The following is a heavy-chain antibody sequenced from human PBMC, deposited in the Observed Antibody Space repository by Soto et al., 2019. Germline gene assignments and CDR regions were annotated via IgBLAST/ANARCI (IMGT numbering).Heavy chain of an antibody. CDR1: GFTFTNYA. V-gene: IGHV3-30*18. Sequence: QVQLVASGGGVVQPGRSLRLSCAASGFTFTNYAIHWVRQAPGKGLEWVAVISYDGSDQYYIDSVKGRFTASRDNSKYTLFLHMNRLRAEDTAVYYCAKEAATTPYSYYYFAMDVWGQGTTVTVS. CDR2: ISYDGSDQ. CDR3: AKEAATTPYSYYYFAMDV. J-gene: IGHJ6*02. D-gene: IGHD1-1*01.